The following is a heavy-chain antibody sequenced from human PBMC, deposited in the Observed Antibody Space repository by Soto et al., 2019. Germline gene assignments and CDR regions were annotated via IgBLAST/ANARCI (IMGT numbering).Heavy chain of an antibody. CDR2: IYYSGST. V-gene: IGHV4-59*01. J-gene: IGHJ4*02. CDR1: GGTISSYY. CDR3: ARAAMGNFDY. Sequence: SETLSLTCPVSGGTISSYYWSWIRQPPGKGLEWIGYIYYSGSTNYNPSLKSRVTISVDTSKNQFSLKLSSVTAADTAVYYCARAAMGNFDYWGQGTLVTSPQ.